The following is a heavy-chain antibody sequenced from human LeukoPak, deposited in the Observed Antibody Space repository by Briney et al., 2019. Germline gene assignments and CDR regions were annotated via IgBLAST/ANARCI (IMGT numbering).Heavy chain of an antibody. J-gene: IGHJ5*02. CDR2: IYYSGST. D-gene: IGHD3-10*01. CDR3: ARGVTMIRGVILERTKSTNCFDP. Sequence: SETLSLTCTVSGGSISSSSYYWSWIRQPPGKGLEWIGYIYYSGSTNYNTSLKSRVTISVDTSKNQFSLKLSSVTAADTAVYYCARGVTMIRGVILERTKSTNCFDPWGQGTLVIVSS. CDR1: GGSISSSSYY. V-gene: IGHV4-61*01.